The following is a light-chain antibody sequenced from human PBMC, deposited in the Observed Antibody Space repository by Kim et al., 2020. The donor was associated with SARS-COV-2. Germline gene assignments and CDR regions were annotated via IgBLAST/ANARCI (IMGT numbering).Light chain of an antibody. CDR1: QRISTW. CDR2: AAS. V-gene: IGKV1D-12*01. Sequence: ASVGHIVTITCRASQRISTWLGWYQQKPGKAPNLLIYAASSLHSGVPSRFSGGGSGTDFNLTISTLQPEDFATYYCQHTNSFPLTFGGGTKVDIK. CDR3: QHTNSFPLT. J-gene: IGKJ4*01.